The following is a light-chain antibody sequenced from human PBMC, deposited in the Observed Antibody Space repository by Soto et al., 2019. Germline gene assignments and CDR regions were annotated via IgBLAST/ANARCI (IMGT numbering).Light chain of an antibody. CDR1: QSVTSNY. CDR2: AAS. Sequence: EIVLTQSPGSLSLSPGERATLSCRASQSVTSNYLAWYQHKPGQAPRLLIYAASSRATGIPDRFSGSGSGTDFTLTISRLEPEDCTVYYCQQYGSSPWTFGQGTKVEIK. J-gene: IGKJ1*01. CDR3: QQYGSSPWT. V-gene: IGKV3-20*01.